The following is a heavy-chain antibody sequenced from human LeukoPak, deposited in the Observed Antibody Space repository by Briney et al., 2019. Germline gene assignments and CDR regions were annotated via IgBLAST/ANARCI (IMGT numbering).Heavy chain of an antibody. V-gene: IGHV4-31*03. CDR1: GGSISSGGYY. CDR3: ARVGAANFDY. CDR2: IYYSGST. Sequence: SQTLSLTCTVSGGSISSGGYYWSWIPQHPGKGLEWIGYIYYSGSTYCNPSLKSRVTISVDTSKNQFSLKLSSVTAADTAVYYCARVGAANFDYWGQGTLVTVSS. D-gene: IGHD2-15*01. J-gene: IGHJ4*02.